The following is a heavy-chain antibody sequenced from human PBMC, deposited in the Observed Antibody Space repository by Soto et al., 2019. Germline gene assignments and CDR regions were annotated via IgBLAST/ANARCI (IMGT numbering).Heavy chain of an antibody. Sequence: QVQLQESGPGLVKPSQTLSLTCTVSGGSISSGDYYWIWIRQHPGKGLEWIGYIYYSGSTYYNPSVKSRVTLSVDTSRNQFSLKLSPVTAADSAVYYCARAPLISIFFAYGMDVWGQGTTVTVSS. CDR3: ARAPLISIFFAYGMDV. D-gene: IGHD3-3*02. V-gene: IGHV4-31*03. J-gene: IGHJ6*02. CDR2: IYYSGST. CDR1: GGSISSGDYY.